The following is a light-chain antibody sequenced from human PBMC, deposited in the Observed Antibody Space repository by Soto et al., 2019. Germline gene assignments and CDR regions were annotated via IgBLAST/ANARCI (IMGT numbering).Light chain of an antibody. Sequence: EIVMTQSPATLSVSPGERATLSCRGSQSVGSSLAWYQQKPGQAHRLLIYGASTRATGVPARFSGSGFGTEFTFTISSLQSEDFAVYYCQQHNGWPLTFGGGTKVEI. CDR1: QSVGSS. CDR3: QQHNGWPLT. V-gene: IGKV3-15*01. CDR2: GAS. J-gene: IGKJ4*01.